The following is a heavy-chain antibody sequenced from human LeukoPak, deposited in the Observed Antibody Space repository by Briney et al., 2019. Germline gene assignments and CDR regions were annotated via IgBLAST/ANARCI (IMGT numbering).Heavy chain of an antibody. Sequence: PSETLSLTCTVSGGSISNSNYYWGWIRQPPGKGLEWIGSIYYSGSTYYNPSLKSRVTISVDTSKNQFSLKLSSVTAADTAVYYCAAPGYGGNSNYWGQGTLVTVSS. CDR3: AAPGYGGNSNY. CDR1: GGSISNSNYY. CDR2: IYYSGST. V-gene: IGHV4-39*01. J-gene: IGHJ4*02. D-gene: IGHD4-23*01.